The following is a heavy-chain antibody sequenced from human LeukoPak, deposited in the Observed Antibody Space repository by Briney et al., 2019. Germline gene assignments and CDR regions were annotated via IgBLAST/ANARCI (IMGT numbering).Heavy chain of an antibody. V-gene: IGHV3-9*01. CDR1: GFTFDDYA. Sequence: SLRLSCATSGFTFDDYAMHWVRQAPGKGLEWVSGISWNNVNVGYADSVKGRFTISRDNAKSSLYLQMNSLRGDDTALYYCAQEGCNSNSCANYWGQGTLVTVSS. CDR3: AQEGCNSNSCANY. D-gene: IGHD2-2*01. J-gene: IGHJ4*02. CDR2: ISWNNVNV.